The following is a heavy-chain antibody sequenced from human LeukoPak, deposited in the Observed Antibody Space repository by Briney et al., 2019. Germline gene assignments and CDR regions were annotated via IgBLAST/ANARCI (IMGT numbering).Heavy chain of an antibody. V-gene: IGHV4-59*12. CDR2: IFYSGST. CDR1: GGSISSYY. Sequence: SETLSLTCTVSGGSISSYYWSWIRQPPGKGLEWIGYIFYSGSTNYNPSLKSRVTISVDKSKNQFSLKLSSVTAADTAVYYCASAQGGYCSGGSCYGWGQGTMVTVSS. J-gene: IGHJ3*01. CDR3: ASAQGGYCSGGSCYG. D-gene: IGHD2-15*01.